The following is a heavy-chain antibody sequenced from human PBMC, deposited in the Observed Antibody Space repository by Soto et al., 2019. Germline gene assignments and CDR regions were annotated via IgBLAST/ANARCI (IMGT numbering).Heavy chain of an antibody. Sequence: GASVNVSRKASGYTFTSYAMHWVRQAPGQRLAWMGWINAGNGNTKNSHKSQGRVTITRDTTASTAYMELSSLRSEATAVYYCARGTRAAYYRYDFDYWGQGTLVTVSS. D-gene: IGHD3-22*01. J-gene: IGHJ4*02. CDR3: ARGTRAAYYRYDFDY. CDR2: INAGNGNT. V-gene: IGHV1-3*01. CDR1: GYTFTSYA.